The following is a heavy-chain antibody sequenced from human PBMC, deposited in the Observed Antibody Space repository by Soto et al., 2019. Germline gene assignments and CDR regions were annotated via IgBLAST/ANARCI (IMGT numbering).Heavy chain of an antibody. D-gene: IGHD1-26*01. CDR1: GGSFIGYY. CDR3: ARGEYSGSSY. Sequence: PSETLSLTCAFYGGSFIGYYWSWIRQPPGKGLEWIGEINHSGSTNYNPSLKSRVTISVDTSKNQFSLKLSSVTAADTAVYYCARGEYSGSSYWGQGTLVTVSS. CDR2: INHSGST. J-gene: IGHJ4*02. V-gene: IGHV4-34*01.